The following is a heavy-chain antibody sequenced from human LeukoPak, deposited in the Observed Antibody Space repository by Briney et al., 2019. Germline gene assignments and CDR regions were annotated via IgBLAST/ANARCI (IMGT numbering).Heavy chain of an antibody. Sequence: GGSLRLSCAASGFTFSNYWSHWVRQAPGKGLVWVSRVNVDGATTNYADSVKGRFTISRDNAKNTLYLQMNSQRVEDTAVYYCARAPYYDSPDFWGQGTLVTVSS. CDR2: VNVDGATT. CDR1: GFTFSNYW. D-gene: IGHD3-16*01. CDR3: ARAPYYDSPDF. J-gene: IGHJ4*02. V-gene: IGHV3-74*01.